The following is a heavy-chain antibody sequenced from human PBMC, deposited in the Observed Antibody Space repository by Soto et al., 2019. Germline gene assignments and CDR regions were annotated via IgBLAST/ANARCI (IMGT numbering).Heavy chain of an antibody. D-gene: IGHD2-15*01. CDR3: ARGRYCLTGRCFPNWFDS. Sequence: QVHLLESGPGLVKPSQTLSLTCSVSGDSISTVDYFWAWIRQPPGQALEYIGYIYKSTTTYYNPSFESRVAISLDTSKSQFSLTVTSVTAADTAVYFCARGRYCLTGRCFPNWFDSWGQGTLDTVSS. CDR2: IYKSTTT. V-gene: IGHV4-30-4*01. CDR1: GDSISTVDYF. J-gene: IGHJ5*01.